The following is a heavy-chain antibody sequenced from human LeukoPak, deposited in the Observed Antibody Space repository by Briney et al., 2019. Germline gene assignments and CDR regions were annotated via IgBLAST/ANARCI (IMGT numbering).Heavy chain of an antibody. CDR2: IKYDGSEE. Sequence: RGSLRLSCAASGFTLSGFWMNWVRQAPGKGLEWVANIKYDGSEENYVDSVKGRFTISRDNAKNSLYLQMNSLRAEDTAVYYCARRNLLDSWGQGTLVTVSS. CDR1: GFTLSGFW. V-gene: IGHV3-7*01. CDR3: ARRNLLDS. J-gene: IGHJ4*02.